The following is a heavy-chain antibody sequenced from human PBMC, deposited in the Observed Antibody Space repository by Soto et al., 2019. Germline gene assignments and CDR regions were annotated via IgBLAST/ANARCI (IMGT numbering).Heavy chain of an antibody. CDR2: IYYSGST. CDR1: GGSISSYY. Sequence: SETLSLTCTVSGGSISSYYWSWIRQPPGKGLEWIGYIYYSGSTNYNPSLKSRVTISVDTSKNQFSLKLSSVTAADTAVYYCARVFGATVTTSRYYYGMDVWGQGATVTVSS. D-gene: IGHD4-17*01. CDR3: ARVFGATVTTSRYYYGMDV. V-gene: IGHV4-59*01. J-gene: IGHJ6*02.